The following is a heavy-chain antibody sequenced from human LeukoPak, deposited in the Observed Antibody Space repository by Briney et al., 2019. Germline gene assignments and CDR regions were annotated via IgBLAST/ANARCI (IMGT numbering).Heavy chain of an antibody. D-gene: IGHD3-16*01. CDR1: GFTVSSNY. CDR3: ARSYDYVWGSSFLY. Sequence: PGGSLRLSCAASGFTVSSNYMSWVRQAPGKGLEWVSVIYSGGSTYYADSVKGRFTISRHNSKNTLYLQMNSLRAEDTAVYYCARSYDYVWGSSFLYWGQGTLVTVSS. V-gene: IGHV3-53*04. CDR2: IYSGGST. J-gene: IGHJ4*02.